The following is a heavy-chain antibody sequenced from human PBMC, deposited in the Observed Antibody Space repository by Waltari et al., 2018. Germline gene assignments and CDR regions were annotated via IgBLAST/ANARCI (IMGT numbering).Heavy chain of an antibody. J-gene: IGHJ6*02. CDR1: GGSISSSNW. V-gene: IGHV4-4*02. CDR3: ARDRKGPQAGGYYYGMDV. Sequence: QVQLQESGPGLVKPSGTLSLTCAVSGGSISSSNWWSWVRQPPGQGLEWIGEIYHSGSTNYNPSLKSRVTISVDKSKNQFSLKLSSVTAADTAVYYCARDRKGPQAGGYYYGMDVWGQGTTVTVSS. D-gene: IGHD3-10*01. CDR2: IYHSGST.